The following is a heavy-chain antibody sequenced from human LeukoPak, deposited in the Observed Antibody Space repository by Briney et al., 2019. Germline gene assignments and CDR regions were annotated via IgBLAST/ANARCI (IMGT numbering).Heavy chain of an antibody. CDR2: ISTSGST. V-gene: IGHV4-4*07. Sequence: SETLSLTCTVSGGPISSYSWNWIRQPAGKGLEWIGQISTSGSTNYNPSLESRVTMSVDMSENHISLKLTSVAAADTAVYYCAREGGPYRPLDYSGQGTLVTVSS. CDR3: AREGGPYRPLDY. CDR1: GGPISSYS. J-gene: IGHJ4*02.